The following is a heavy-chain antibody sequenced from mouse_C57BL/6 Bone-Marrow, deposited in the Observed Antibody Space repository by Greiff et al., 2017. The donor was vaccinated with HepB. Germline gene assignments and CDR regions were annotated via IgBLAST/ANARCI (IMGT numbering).Heavy chain of an antibody. CDR3: AMSPDGYYVDY. D-gene: IGHD2-3*01. V-gene: IGHV5-17*01. J-gene: IGHJ2*01. Sequence: EVKLEESGGGLVKPGGSLKLSCAASGFTFSDYGMHWVRQAPEKGLEWVAYISSGSSTIYYADTVKGRCTISRDNAKNTLFLQMTSLRSEDTAMYYCAMSPDGYYVDYWGQGTTLTVSS. CDR2: ISSGSSTI. CDR1: GFTFSDYG.